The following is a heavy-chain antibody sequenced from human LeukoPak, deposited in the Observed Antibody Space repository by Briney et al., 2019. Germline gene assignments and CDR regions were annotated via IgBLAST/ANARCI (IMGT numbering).Heavy chain of an antibody. V-gene: IGHV3-64D*06. CDR1: GFTFSTSA. J-gene: IGHJ4*02. Sequence: GGSLRLSCSASGFTFSTSAIHWVRQAPGKGLEYVSAVSSNGGSTYYAGSVKGRFTISRDNSKNTLSLQMSSLRPEDTAVYYCVKLPYSDTSAYYVDYWGQGTLVTVSS. CDR2: VSSNGGST. D-gene: IGHD3-22*01. CDR3: VKLPYSDTSAYYVDY.